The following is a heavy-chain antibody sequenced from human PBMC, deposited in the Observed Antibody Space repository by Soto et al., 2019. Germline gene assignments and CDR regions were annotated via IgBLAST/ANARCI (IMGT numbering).Heavy chain of an antibody. CDR2: IGPESGAT. CDR1: GYTFAGHY. Sequence: ASVKVSCKASGYTFAGHYIHWVRQAPEQGPEWMGEIGPESGATRYAQKFQGRVTMTRDMSITTVYMELNNLSPDDTAVYYCGRGRSGQIVVFYWGQGTPVTVSS. V-gene: IGHV1-2*02. CDR3: GRGRSGQIVVFY. J-gene: IGHJ4*02. D-gene: IGHD5-12*01.